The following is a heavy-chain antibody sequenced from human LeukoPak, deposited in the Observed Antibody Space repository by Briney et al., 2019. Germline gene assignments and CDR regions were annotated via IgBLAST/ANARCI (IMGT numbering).Heavy chain of an antibody. Sequence: SETLSLTCTVSGGSISNYYWSWIRQPPGKGLEWIGSIYYSGNTYYNRSLKSRVTISVDTSKNQFSLKLSSVTATDTATYYCARSHSAAGAISNWFDPWGRGTLVTVSS. CDR1: GGSISNYY. CDR2: IYYSGNT. J-gene: IGHJ5*02. V-gene: IGHV4-59*05. D-gene: IGHD2-2*01. CDR3: ARSHSAAGAISNWFDP.